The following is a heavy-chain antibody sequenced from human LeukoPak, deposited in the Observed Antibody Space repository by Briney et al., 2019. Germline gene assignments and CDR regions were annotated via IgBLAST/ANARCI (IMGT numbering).Heavy chain of an antibody. Sequence: ASVKVSCKASGYTFTSYDINWVRQATGQGLEWMGWMNPNSGNTGYAQKFQGRVTITRNTSISTAYMELSSLRSEDTAVYYCARGASRAGAGTGDYYYYYYMDVWGKGTTVTVSS. D-gene: IGHD6-13*01. CDR2: MNPNSGNT. CDR1: GYTFTSYD. V-gene: IGHV1-8*03. CDR3: ARGASRAGAGTGDYYYYYYMDV. J-gene: IGHJ6*03.